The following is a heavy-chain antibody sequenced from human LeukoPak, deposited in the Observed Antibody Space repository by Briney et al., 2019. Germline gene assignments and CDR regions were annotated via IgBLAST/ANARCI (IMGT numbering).Heavy chain of an antibody. Sequence: GGSLRLPCTASGFTFGDYAMSWVRQAPGKRLEWVGFIRSKAYGGTTEYAASVKGRFTISRDDSKSTAYLQMNSLKTEDTAVYYCTRGRPTPTGGFDYWGQGTLVTLSS. CDR2: IRSKAYGGTT. D-gene: IGHD1-14*01. CDR3: TRGRPTPTGGFDY. J-gene: IGHJ4*02. V-gene: IGHV3-49*04. CDR1: GFTFGDYA.